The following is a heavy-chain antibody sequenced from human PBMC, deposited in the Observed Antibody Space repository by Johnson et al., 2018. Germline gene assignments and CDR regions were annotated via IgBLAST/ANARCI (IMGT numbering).Heavy chain of an antibody. CDR2: IGTAGDT. Sequence: EVQLVESGGGLVQPGGSLRLSCAASGFTFRSYHMHWVRQATGKGLEWVSGIGTAGDTYYAGSVKGRFTISRENAKNSLYLQMNSLRAGDTAVYYCTRGGSYMDVWGKGTTVTVSS. CDR3: TRGGSYMDV. D-gene: IGHD1-26*01. CDR1: GFTFRSYH. J-gene: IGHJ6*03. V-gene: IGHV3-13*01.